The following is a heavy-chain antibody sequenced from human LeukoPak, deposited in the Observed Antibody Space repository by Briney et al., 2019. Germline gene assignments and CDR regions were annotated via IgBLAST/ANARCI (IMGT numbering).Heavy chain of an antibody. J-gene: IGHJ4*01. CDR2: IDPSNGNI. D-gene: IGHD3-3*01. CDR1: GYTFNSYG. V-gene: IGHV1-18*01. CDR3: ARDGVSGHFDY. Sequence: ASVTVSCKASGYTFNSYGICWVRQAPGQGLEWMGWIDPSNGNIKYAEKLQGRVTMTTDTSTSTAYMDLRSLRSDDTAVYYCARDGVSGHFDYWGRGTLVTVSS.